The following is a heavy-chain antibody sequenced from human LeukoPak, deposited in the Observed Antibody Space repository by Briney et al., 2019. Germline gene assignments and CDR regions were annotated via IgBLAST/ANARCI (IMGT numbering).Heavy chain of an antibody. CDR3: ARDYSASHGDF. J-gene: IGHJ4*02. CDR1: GYTFTSYG. V-gene: IGHV1-18*01. CDR2: ISANNGNT. Sequence: ASEKVSCKASGYTFTSYGISWVRQAPGQGLEWMGWISANNGNTNYAQRLQGRVTMTTDTSTSTAYMELRSLRSDDTAIYYCARDYSASHGDFWGQGTPVTVSS. D-gene: IGHD1-26*01.